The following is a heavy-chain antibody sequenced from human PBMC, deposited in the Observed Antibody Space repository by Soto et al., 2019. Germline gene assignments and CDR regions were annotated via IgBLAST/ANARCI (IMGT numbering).Heavy chain of an antibody. J-gene: IGHJ6*02. V-gene: IGHV1-69*01. Sequence: QVQLVQSGAEVKKPGSSVKVSCKASGSTFSSYAISWVRQAPGQGLEWMGGIIPIFGTANYAQKFQGRVTITADESTSTAYMELSSLRSEDTAVYYCGRSWYYYYGMDVWGQGTTVTVSS. CDR1: GSTFSSYA. D-gene: IGHD6-13*01. CDR3: GRSWYYYYGMDV. CDR2: IIPIFGTA.